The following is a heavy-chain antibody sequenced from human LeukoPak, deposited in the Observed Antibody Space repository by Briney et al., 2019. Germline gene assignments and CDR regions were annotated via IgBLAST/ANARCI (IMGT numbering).Heavy chain of an antibody. CDR1: GGSISSYY. CDR2: IYTSGST. D-gene: IGHD3-22*01. J-gene: IGHJ5*02. CDR3: ARPTLYYYDSSGPTGWFDP. V-gene: IGHV4-4*07. Sequence: SETLSLTCTVSGGSISSYYWSWIRQPAGKGLEWIGRIYTSGSTNYNPSLKSRVTISVDTSKNQFSLKLSSVTAADTAVYYCARPTLYYYDSSGPTGWFDPWGQGTLVTVSS.